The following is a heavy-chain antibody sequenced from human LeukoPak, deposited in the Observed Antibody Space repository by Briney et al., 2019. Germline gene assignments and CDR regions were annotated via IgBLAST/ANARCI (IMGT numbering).Heavy chain of an antibody. CDR2: ISAYNGNT. J-gene: IGHJ3*02. CDR1: GYTFTSYG. D-gene: IGHD5-18*01. V-gene: IGHV1-18*01. Sequence: ASVKVSCXASGYTFTSYGISWVRQAHGQGLEWMGWISAYNGNTNYAQKLQGRVTMTTDTSTSTAYMELRSLRSDDTAVYYCARAEVGIQLWSDAFDIWGQGTMVTVSS. CDR3: ARAEVGIQLWSDAFDI.